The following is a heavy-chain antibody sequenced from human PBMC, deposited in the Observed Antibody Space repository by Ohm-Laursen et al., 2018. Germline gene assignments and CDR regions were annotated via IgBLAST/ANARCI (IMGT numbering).Heavy chain of an antibody. CDR1: GASISDYS. V-gene: IGHV4-4*07. J-gene: IGHJ5*01. CDR2: IYGGGGA. CDR3: ARDCGTGNCYSGHWFGS. D-gene: IGHD2-21*02. Sequence: GTLSLTCSISGASISDYSWSWIRRTAGKGLEWIGRIYGGGGAVYNPSLNSRVSASLDTSKNQFFLKMTSVTAADTAIYYCARDCGTGNCYSGHWFGSWGRGTLVTVSS.